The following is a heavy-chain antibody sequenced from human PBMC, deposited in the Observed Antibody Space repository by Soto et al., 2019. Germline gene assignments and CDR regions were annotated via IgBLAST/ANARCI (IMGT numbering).Heavy chain of an antibody. V-gene: IGHV3-9*01. J-gene: IGHJ3*02. D-gene: IGHD1-1*01. CDR1: GFTFDDYA. CDR3: AKVPWNKRLEGAFDI. Sequence: DVQLVESGGGLVQPGRSLRLSCAASGFTFDDYAMHWVRQAPGKGLEWVSGISWHSGSIGYADSVKGRFTISRDNAKNSLYLQMNSLRAEDTALYYCAKVPWNKRLEGAFDIWGQGTMVTVSS. CDR2: ISWHSGSI.